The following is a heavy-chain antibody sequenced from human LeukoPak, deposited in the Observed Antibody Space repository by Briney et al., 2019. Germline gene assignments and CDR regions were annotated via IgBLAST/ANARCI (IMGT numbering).Heavy chain of an antibody. J-gene: IGHJ4*02. V-gene: IGHV3-21*01. CDR1: GFTFSSYS. CDR3: ARSAAVRGVIINYFDY. D-gene: IGHD3-10*01. CDR2: ISSSSSYI. Sequence: GGSLRLSCAASGFTFSSYSMNWVRQAPGEGLEWVSSISSSSSYIYYADSVKGRFTISRDNAKNSLYLQMNSLRAEDTAVYYCARSAAVRGVIINYFDYWGQGTLVTVSS.